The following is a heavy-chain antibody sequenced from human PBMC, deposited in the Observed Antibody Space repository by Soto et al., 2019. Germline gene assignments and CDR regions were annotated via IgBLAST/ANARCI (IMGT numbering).Heavy chain of an antibody. D-gene: IGHD3-22*01. CDR1: GGTFSSYA. Sequence: QVQLVQSGAEVKKPGSSVKVSCKASGGTFSSYAITWVRQAPGQGLEWMGGIIPIFGTANYAQKFQGRVTINADESTSTAYMELSSLRSEDTAVYYCARDRGPSSGYYPYWFDPWGQGTLVTASS. V-gene: IGHV1-69*12. CDR2: IIPIFGTA. CDR3: ARDRGPSSGYYPYWFDP. J-gene: IGHJ5*02.